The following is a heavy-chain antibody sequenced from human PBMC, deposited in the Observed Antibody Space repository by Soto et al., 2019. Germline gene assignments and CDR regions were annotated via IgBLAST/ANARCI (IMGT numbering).Heavy chain of an antibody. J-gene: IGHJ3*01. D-gene: IGHD2-8*02. Sequence: QVQLVQSGAEVKNPGSSVKVSCEASGGTFSNYVISWLRQAPGQGPEWMGGISPIYDAANYARKFQGRVTMTADKSTSTAYLELIGLKSEDSAIYYCARYWTAGTFYGAFDVWGQGTMVIVSP. CDR2: ISPIYDAA. CDR1: GGTFSNYV. CDR3: ARYWTAGTFYGAFDV. V-gene: IGHV1-69*06.